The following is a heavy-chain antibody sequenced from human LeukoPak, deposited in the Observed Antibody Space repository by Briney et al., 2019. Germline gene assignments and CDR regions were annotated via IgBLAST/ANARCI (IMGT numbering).Heavy chain of an antibody. Sequence: PSETLSLTCTVSRGSISDYYYSWIRQPAGKGLEWIGRIYDTGSAHYNPSLKSRVTISVDKSKNHFYLRLTSVTGADTAMYYCARELPRGSNYVRLDSWGQGTLVTVSS. V-gene: IGHV4-4*07. J-gene: IGHJ4*02. D-gene: IGHD3-16*01. CDR2: IYDTGSA. CDR3: ARELPRGSNYVRLDS. CDR1: RGSISDYY.